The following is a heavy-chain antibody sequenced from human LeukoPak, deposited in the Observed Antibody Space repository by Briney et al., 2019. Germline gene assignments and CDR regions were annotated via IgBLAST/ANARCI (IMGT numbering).Heavy chain of an antibody. Sequence: PGGSLRLSCAASGFTFDDYAMHWVRQAPGKGLEWVSLISGDGGSTYYADSVKGRFTISRDNSKNSLYPQMNSLRTEDTALYYCAKDIPDYYYDSSGYISLFDYWGQGTLVTVSS. CDR1: GFTFDDYA. J-gene: IGHJ4*02. V-gene: IGHV3-43*02. CDR2: ISGDGGST. D-gene: IGHD3-22*01. CDR3: AKDIPDYYYDSSGYISLFDY.